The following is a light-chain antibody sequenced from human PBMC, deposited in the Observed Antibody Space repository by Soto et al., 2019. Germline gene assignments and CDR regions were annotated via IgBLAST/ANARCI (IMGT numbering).Light chain of an antibody. CDR1: QSVSSSD. CDR3: QRHGAT. J-gene: IGKJ1*01. V-gene: IGKV3-20*01. Sequence: EIVLTQSPGTLSLSPGERAPLSCRASQSVSSSDLAWYQQKPGQAPRLLIYGASSRATGIPDRFSGSGSGTDFTLTISGLEPEDSAAYYCQRHGATFGQGTKVDIK. CDR2: GAS.